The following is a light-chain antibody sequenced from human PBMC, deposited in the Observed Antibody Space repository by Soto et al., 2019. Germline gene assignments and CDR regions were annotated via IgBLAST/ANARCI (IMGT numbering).Light chain of an antibody. CDR1: SSNIGSNA. CDR3: AAWDDSLNGPV. Sequence: QSVLTQPPSASGTPGQRVTISCSGSSSNIGSNAVNWYQQLPGTAPKLLIFSTNQRPSGVPDRFSGSKSGASASLAINGLQSDDEADYYCAAWDDSLNGPVFGGGTKLTVL. V-gene: IGLV1-44*01. J-gene: IGLJ2*01. CDR2: STN.